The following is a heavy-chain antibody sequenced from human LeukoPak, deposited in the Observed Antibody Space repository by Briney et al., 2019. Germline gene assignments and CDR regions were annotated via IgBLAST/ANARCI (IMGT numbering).Heavy chain of an antibody. V-gene: IGHV1-2*02. CDR2: INPNSGGT. CDR3: ARTHGVYDAFDI. D-gene: IGHD2-8*01. Sequence: GASVKVSCKASGYTFTGYYMHWLRQAPGQRLEEMGWINPNSGGTNYAQTFQGRVTMTRDTSISTAYMELSRLRSDDTAVYYCARTHGVYDAFDIWGQGTMVTVSS. CDR1: GYTFTGYY. J-gene: IGHJ3*02.